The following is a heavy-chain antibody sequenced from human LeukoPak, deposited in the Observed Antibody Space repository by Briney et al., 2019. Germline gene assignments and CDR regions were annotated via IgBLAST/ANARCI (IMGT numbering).Heavy chain of an antibody. Sequence: SVKVSCKASGYTFTGYYMQWVRQAPGQGLEWMGWINPNSGATNYAQKFQGRVNMTRGTSISTAYMELSRLRSDDRAVYYCARDTNWFDPWGQGTLVTVSS. CDR1: GYTFTGYY. V-gene: IGHV1-2*02. CDR2: INPNSGAT. CDR3: ARDTNWFDP. J-gene: IGHJ5*02.